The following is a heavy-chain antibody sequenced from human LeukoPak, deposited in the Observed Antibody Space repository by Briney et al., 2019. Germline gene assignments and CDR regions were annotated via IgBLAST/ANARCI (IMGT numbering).Heavy chain of an antibody. V-gene: IGHV3-43*01. J-gene: IGHJ4*02. CDR2: ISWNGGRT. CDR1: GFTFDDYT. Sequence: PGGSLRLSXAASGFTFDDYTMHWVRQAPGKGLEWVSLISWNGGRTFYADSVKGRFTISRDSSKKSLYLQMNSLRTEDTALYYCAKGKGSSSSWNYFDYWGQGTLVTVSS. D-gene: IGHD6-13*01. CDR3: AKGKGSSSSWNYFDY.